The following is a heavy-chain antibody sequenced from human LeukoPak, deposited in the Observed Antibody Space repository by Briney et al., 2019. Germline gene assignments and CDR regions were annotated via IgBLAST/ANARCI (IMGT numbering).Heavy chain of an antibody. D-gene: IGHD6-13*01. J-gene: IGHJ4*02. CDR3: ARDLGLSWIAAAGTRGIDY. CDR2: INPNSGGT. V-gene: IGHV1-2*02. Sequence: ASVKVSCKASGYTFTGYYMHWVRQAPGQGLEWMGWINPNSGGTNYAQKFQGRVTMTRDTSISTAYMELSRLRSDDTAVYYCARDLGLSWIAAAGTRGIDYWGQGTLVTVSS. CDR1: GYTFTGYY.